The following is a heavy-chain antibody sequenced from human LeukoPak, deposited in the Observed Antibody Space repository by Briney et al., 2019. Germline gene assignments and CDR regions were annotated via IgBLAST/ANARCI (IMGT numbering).Heavy chain of an antibody. V-gene: IGHV3-7*01. D-gene: IGHD1-1*01. J-gene: IGHJ4*02. Sequence: GGSLRLSCAASGFIFSNYWMTWVRQAPGKGLEWVANIKQDGSSKYYVESVKGRFTISRDNAKNSLYLQMNSLRAEDTAIYYCARDTTYKLDSWGQGTLVTVSP. CDR2: IKQDGSSK. CDR3: ARDTTYKLDS. CDR1: GFIFSNYW.